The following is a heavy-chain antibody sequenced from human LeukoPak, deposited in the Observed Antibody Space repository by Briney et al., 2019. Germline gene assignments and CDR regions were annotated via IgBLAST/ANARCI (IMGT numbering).Heavy chain of an antibody. CDR2: IWYDGSNK. D-gene: IGHD5-18*01. V-gene: IGHV3-33*08. CDR3: ARDFYGGGYSYGSYYYYGMDV. Sequence: GGSLRLSCAASGFTFSTFSMSWVRQAPGKGLEWVAVIWYDGSNKYYADSVKGRFTISRDNSKNTLYLQMNSLRAEDTAVYYCARDFYGGGYSYGSYYYYGMDVWGKGTTVTVSS. J-gene: IGHJ6*04. CDR1: GFTFSTFS.